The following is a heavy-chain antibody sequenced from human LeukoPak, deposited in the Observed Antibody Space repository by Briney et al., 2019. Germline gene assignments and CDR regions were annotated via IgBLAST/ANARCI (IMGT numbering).Heavy chain of an antibody. CDR1: GYTFTGYY. J-gene: IGHJ4*02. Sequence: ASVKASCKASGYTFTGYYMHWVRQAPGQGLEWMGWINPNSGGTNYAQKFQGRVTMTRDTSISTAYMELSRLRSDDTAVYYCARDILDRCSGGSCYSVQWLGTYYFDYWGQGTLVTVSS. CDR3: ARDILDRCSGGSCYSVQWLGTYYFDY. D-gene: IGHD2-15*01. CDR2: INPNSGGT. V-gene: IGHV1-2*02.